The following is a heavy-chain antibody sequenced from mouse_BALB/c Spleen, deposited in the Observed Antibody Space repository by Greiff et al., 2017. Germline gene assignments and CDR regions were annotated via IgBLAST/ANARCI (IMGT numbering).Heavy chain of an antibody. CDR2: IDPFNGGT. CDR1: GYSFTSYY. D-gene: IGHD2-1*01. CDR3: ASPYGNYDY. Sequence: EVQLQQSGPELMKPGASVKISCKASGYSFTSYYIHWVKQSHGKSLEWIGYIDPFNGGTSYNQKFKGKATLTVDKSSSTAYMHLSSLTSEDSAVYYCASPYGNYDYWGQGTTLTVSS. V-gene: IGHV1S135*01. J-gene: IGHJ2*01.